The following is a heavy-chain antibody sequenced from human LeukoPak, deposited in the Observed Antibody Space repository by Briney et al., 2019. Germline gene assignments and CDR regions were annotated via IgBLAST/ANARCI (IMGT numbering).Heavy chain of an antibody. CDR2: ISGSGGST. V-gene: IGHV3-23*01. Sequence: GGSLRLSCAASGFSFSSYAMSWVRQAPGKGLEWVSAISGSGGSTYYADSVKGRFTISRDNSKNTLYLQMNSLRAEDTAVYYCAKSGALYEAESDYWGQGTLVTVSS. CDR3: AKSGALYEAESDY. D-gene: IGHD2-2*02. CDR1: GFSFSSYA. J-gene: IGHJ4*02.